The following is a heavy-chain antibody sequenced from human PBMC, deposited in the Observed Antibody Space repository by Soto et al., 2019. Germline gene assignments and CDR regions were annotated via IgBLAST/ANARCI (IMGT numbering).Heavy chain of an antibody. CDR1: GFTFSSYG. CDR2: ISYDGSNK. Sequence: PGGSLRLSCAASGFTFSSYGMHWVRQAPGKGLEWVAVISYDGSNKYYADSVKGRFTISRDNSKNTLYLQMNSLRAEDTAVYYCAKSLWYCSGGSCHTSGGMDVWGQGTTVTVSS. V-gene: IGHV3-30*18. J-gene: IGHJ6*02. D-gene: IGHD2-15*01. CDR3: AKSLWYCSGGSCHTSGGMDV.